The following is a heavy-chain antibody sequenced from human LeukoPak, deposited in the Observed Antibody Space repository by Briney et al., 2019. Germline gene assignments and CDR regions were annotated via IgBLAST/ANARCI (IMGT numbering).Heavy chain of an antibody. Sequence: ASVKVSCKASGYTFTSYYMHWVRQAPGQGLEWMGIINPSGGSTSYAQKFQGRATMTRDTSTSTVYMELSSLRSEDTAVYYCARDQGSSTAYYYYMDVWGKGTTVTVSS. D-gene: IGHD6-6*01. J-gene: IGHJ6*03. CDR3: ARDQGSSTAYYYYMDV. CDR2: INPSGGST. V-gene: IGHV1-46*01. CDR1: GYTFTSYY.